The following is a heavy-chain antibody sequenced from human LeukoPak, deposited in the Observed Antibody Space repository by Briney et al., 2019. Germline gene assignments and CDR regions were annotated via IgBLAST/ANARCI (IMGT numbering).Heavy chain of an antibody. D-gene: IGHD3-16*02. J-gene: IGHJ4*02. V-gene: IGHV3-48*03. CDR1: GFTFSSYE. CDR3: ARVEKKYYDYFWGSYRPTPYFDY. Sequence: GGSLRLSCAASGFTFSSYEMNWVRQAPGKGLEWVSYISSIVSTIYYAQSVKGRFTISRDKATSSLYLQMSSLRAEDTAVYYCARVEKKYYDYFWGSYRPTPYFDYWGQGTLVTVSS. CDR2: ISSIVSTI.